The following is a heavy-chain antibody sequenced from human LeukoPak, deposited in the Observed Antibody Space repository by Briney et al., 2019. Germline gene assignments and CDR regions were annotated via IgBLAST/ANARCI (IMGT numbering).Heavy chain of an antibody. V-gene: IGHV3-7*04. D-gene: IGHD5-24*01. J-gene: IGHJ3*01. CDR1: GFTFSTYR. Sequence: TGGSLRLSCAASGFTFSTYRMNWVRQAPGKGLEWVANIKEDGSEKYYVDSVKGRFTISRDNAKNSLYLQMNSLRAEDTAVYYCARWRWLQLPHAFDLWGQGTMVTVSS. CDR2: IKEDGSEK. CDR3: ARWRWLQLPHAFDL.